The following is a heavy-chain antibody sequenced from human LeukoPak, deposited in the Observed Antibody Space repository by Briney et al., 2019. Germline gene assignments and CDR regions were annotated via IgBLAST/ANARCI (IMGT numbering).Heavy chain of an antibody. CDR3: ARHIYGNNWFDP. D-gene: IGHD4-17*01. J-gene: IGHJ5*02. V-gene: IGHV4-59*01. Sequence: NPSETLSLTCTVSGGSISSYYWSWIRQPPGKGLEWIGYIYYSGSTNYNPSLRSRVTISVDTSKNQFSLKLSSVTAADTAMYYCARHIYGNNWFDPWGQGTLVTVSS. CDR2: IYYSGST. CDR1: GGSISSYY.